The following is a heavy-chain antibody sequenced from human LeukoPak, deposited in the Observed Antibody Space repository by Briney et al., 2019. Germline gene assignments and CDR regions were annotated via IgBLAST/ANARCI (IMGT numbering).Heavy chain of an antibody. V-gene: IGHV3-73*01. CDR3: TSRFPTIDY. CDR1: GFTFSGSA. Sequence: TGGSLRLSCAASGFTFSGSAMHWVRQASGKGLEWVGRIRSKANNYATASAASVKGRFTISRDDSKNTAYLQMNSLKTEDTAVYYCTSRFPTIDYWGQGTLVTVSS. CDR2: IRSKANNYAT. D-gene: IGHD3-3*01. J-gene: IGHJ4*02.